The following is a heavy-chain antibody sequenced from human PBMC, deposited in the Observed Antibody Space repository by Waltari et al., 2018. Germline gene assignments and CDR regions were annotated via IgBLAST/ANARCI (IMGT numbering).Heavy chain of an antibody. CDR1: GFRSSNDW. V-gene: IGHV3-74*03. CDR3: VRLAQRTYRSPVPGRHYYYGMDV. Sequence: EEHLLESGGGLVQPGDSLRLACVASGFRSSNDWMNGVRHATGKGLVGVARISNDETSITYADSVKGRFTISRDNAKNTLYLQMKRLRAEDTAVYYCVRLAQRTYRSPVPGRHYYYGMDVWGQGTTVTVSS. J-gene: IGHJ6*02. D-gene: IGHD3-10*01. CDR2: ISNDETSI.